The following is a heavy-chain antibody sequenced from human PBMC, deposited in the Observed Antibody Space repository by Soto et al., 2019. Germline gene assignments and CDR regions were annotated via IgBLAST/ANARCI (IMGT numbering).Heavy chain of an antibody. Sequence: PSETLSLTCAVSGGSISGGEWWSWVRQPPGKGLEWIGEIHHSGSTGYNPSLKSRVTISVDTSKNQFSLKLSSVTAADTAVYYCARDNRSRLTDYWFDPWGQGTLVTVSS. D-gene: IGHD6-13*01. CDR1: GGSISGGEW. CDR3: ARDNRSRLTDYWFDP. CDR2: IHHSGST. V-gene: IGHV4-4*02. J-gene: IGHJ5*02.